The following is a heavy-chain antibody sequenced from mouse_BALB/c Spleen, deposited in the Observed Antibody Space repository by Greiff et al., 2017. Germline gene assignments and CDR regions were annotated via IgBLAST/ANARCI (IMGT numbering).Heavy chain of an antibody. D-gene: IGHD4-1*01. CDR3: ARELVHYYAMDY. Sequence: QVQLKQSGAELAKPGASVKMSCKASGYTFTSYWMHWVKQRPGQGLEWIGYINPSTGYTEYNQKFKDKATLTADKSSSTAYMQLSSLTSEDSAVYYCARELVHYYAMDYWGQGTSVTVSS. J-gene: IGHJ4*01. CDR1: GYTFTSYW. V-gene: IGHV1-7*01. CDR2: INPSTGYT.